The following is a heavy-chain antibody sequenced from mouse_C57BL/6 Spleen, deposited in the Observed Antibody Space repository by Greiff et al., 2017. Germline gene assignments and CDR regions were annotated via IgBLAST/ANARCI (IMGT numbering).Heavy chain of an antibody. CDR2: INPGSGGT. Sequence: VQLQQSGAELVRPGTSVKVSCKASGYAFTNYLIEWVKQRPGQGLEWIGVINPGSGGTNYNEKFKGKATLTADKSSSTAYMQLSSLTSEDSAVYFCATSDGYYAMDYWGQGTSVTVSS. CDR3: ATSDGYYAMDY. D-gene: IGHD2-3*01. J-gene: IGHJ4*01. CDR1: GYAFTNYL. V-gene: IGHV1-54*01.